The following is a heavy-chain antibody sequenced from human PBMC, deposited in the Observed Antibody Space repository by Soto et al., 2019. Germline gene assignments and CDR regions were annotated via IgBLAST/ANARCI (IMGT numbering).Heavy chain of an antibody. CDR3: ARGVSAGVDY. CDR2: MQPSTGRT. CDR1: GYSFTSLD. D-gene: IGHD1-26*01. Sequence: QVQLVQSWAEVREPGASVKVSCKASGYSFTSLDINWVRQTAGQGLERMGWMQPSTGRTGYAQKFQGRVTMTRDTSINTAYMELTTLTSDDTAFYYCARGVSAGVDYWGQGTLVTVSS. V-gene: IGHV1-8*01. J-gene: IGHJ4*02.